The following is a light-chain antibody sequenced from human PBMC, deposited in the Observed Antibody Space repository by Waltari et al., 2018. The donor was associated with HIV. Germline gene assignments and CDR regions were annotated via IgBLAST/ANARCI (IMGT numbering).Light chain of an antibody. J-gene: IGKJ2*01. CDR2: GAS. V-gene: IGKV3-20*01. Sequence: EIVLTQSPGPLSLSPGERATTSCRASQSVANSHLAWYQQTPGLPPRLLIYGASSRATGTPDRFGGSGSGTDFTLTISRLEPEDFAVYYCQQYGTSPYTFGQGTKLEIK. CDR1: QSVANSH. CDR3: QQYGTSPYT.